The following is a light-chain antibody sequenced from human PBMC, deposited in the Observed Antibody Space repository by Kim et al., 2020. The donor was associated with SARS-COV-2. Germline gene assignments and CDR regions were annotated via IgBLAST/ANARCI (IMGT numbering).Light chain of an antibody. CDR3: QSYDSSLSIVG. CDR1: SSNRGAGYE. V-gene: IGLV1-40*01. Sequence: GVSISWEGRSSNRGAGYEGQGKEKVPGTAPKLLIYGDKNRPSGVPDRLSGSKSDTSASLAITGLQAEDEADYYCQSYDSSLSIVGFGGGTQLTVL. J-gene: IGLJ2*01. CDR2: GDK.